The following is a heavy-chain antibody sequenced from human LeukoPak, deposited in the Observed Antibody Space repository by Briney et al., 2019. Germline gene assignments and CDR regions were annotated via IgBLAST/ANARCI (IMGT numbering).Heavy chain of an antibody. V-gene: IGHV4-59*01. Sequence: PSETLSLTCTVSGGSISSYYWSWIRQPPGKGLEWIGYIYYSGSTNYNPSLKSRVTISVDTSKNQFSLKLSSVTAADTAGYSCDRVYFWGGYYLDYWGQGTLVTVSS. CDR1: GGSISSYY. D-gene: IGHD3-3*01. CDR3: DRVYFWGGYYLDY. CDR2: IYYSGST. J-gene: IGHJ4*02.